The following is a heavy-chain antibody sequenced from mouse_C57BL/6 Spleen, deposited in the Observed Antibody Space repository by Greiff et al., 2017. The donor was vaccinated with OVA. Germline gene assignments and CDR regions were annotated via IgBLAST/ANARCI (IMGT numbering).Heavy chain of an antibody. J-gene: IGHJ3*01. D-gene: IGHD1-1*01. CDR3: AREGYCGSSRFAY. Sequence: EVKLMESGGGLVKPGGSLKLSCAASGFTFSSYAMSWVRQTPDKRLEWVATISDGGSYTYYPDNVQGRFTISRDNAKNNLYLQMSHLKSSDTAMYYCAREGYCGSSRFAYWGQGTLVTVSA. V-gene: IGHV5-4*01. CDR1: GFTFSSYA. CDR2: ISDGGSYT.